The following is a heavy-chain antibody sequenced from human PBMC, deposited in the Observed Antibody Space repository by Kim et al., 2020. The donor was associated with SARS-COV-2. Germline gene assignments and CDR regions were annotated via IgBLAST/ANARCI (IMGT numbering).Heavy chain of an antibody. D-gene: IGHD2-15*01. CDR3: ARDQEYCSGGSCPRDYYYGMDV. J-gene: IGHJ6*02. CDR2: IKQDGSEK. V-gene: IGHV3-7*01. CDR1: GFTFSSYW. Sequence: GGSLRLSCAASGFTFSSYWMSWVRQAPGKGLEWVANIKQDGSEKYYVDSVKGRFTISRDNAKNSLYLQMNSLRAEDTALYYCARDQEYCSGGSCPRDYYYGMDVWGQGTTFTVSS.